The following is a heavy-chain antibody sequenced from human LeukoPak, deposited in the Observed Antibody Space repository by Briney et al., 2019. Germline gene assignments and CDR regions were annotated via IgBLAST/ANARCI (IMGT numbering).Heavy chain of an antibody. D-gene: IGHD1-26*01. CDR1: RITFSSYT. CDR3: ARFPGILGTNYFDY. V-gene: IGHV3-30*02. J-gene: IGHJ4*02. CDR2: IRYDGTNK. Sequence: PGGSLRLSCAASRITFSSYTMNWVRQAPGKGLEWVAFIRYDGTNKYYADSVKGRFTISRDNSKNTLYLQMNSLRAEDTSVYYCARFPGILGTNYFDYWGQGTLVTVSS.